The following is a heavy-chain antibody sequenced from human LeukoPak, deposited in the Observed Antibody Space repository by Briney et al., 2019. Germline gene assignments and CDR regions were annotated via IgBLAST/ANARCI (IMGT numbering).Heavy chain of an antibody. CDR2: ISAYNGNT. Sequence: VASVKVSCKASGYTFTSYGISWVRQAPGQGLEWMGWISAYNGNTNYAQKLQGRVTMTTDTSTSTAYMELRSLRSDDTAVYYCARVSSSSFRGDWFDPWGQGTLVTVSS. J-gene: IGHJ5*02. D-gene: IGHD6-6*01. CDR1: GYTFTSYG. V-gene: IGHV1-18*01. CDR3: ARVSSSSFRGDWFDP.